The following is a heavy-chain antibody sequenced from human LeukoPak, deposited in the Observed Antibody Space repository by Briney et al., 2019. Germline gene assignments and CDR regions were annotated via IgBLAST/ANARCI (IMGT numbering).Heavy chain of an antibody. CDR1: GFTVSTNY. CDR3: ARGAGLFDV. CDR2: LYSSGSG. Sequence: GGSLRLSCAASGFTVSTNYMTWVRQAPGKGLEWVSILYSSGSGYYADSVKGRFTISRDNSKNTLYLQMNSLRAEDTAVYYCARGAGLFDVWGQGAMVIVSS. J-gene: IGHJ3*01. V-gene: IGHV3-53*01.